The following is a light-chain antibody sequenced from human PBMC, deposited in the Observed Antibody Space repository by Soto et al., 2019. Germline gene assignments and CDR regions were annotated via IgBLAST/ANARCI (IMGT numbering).Light chain of an antibody. CDR1: SSDVGSHNL. Sequence: QSVLTQPASVSGSPGQSITISCTGTSSDVGSHNLVSWYQHHPANAPKLMVYEASKRPSGVSDRFSGSKSGNTASLTISGLQGEDEADYFCCSLSTTGAHWVFGGGTKLTVL. V-gene: IGLV2-23*01. CDR2: EAS. CDR3: CSLSTTGAHWV. J-gene: IGLJ3*02.